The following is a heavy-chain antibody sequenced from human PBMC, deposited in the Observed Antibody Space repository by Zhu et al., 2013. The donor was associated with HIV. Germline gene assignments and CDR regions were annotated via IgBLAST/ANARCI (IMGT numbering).Heavy chain of an antibody. CDR3: ARGRYSSRSNAFDI. J-gene: IGHJ3*02. CDR1: GYTFSNYY. V-gene: IGHV1-46*01. D-gene: IGHD6-13*01. CDR2: INPSGTRT. Sequence: QVQMVQSGAEVQDPGASVKVSCKASGYTFSNYYMHWVRQAPGQGLEWVGLINPSGTRTTYAHKFQDRLTLTRDTSTSTVYMELSSLRFDDTAVFYCARGRYSSRSNAFDIWGQGTVSPSLQ.